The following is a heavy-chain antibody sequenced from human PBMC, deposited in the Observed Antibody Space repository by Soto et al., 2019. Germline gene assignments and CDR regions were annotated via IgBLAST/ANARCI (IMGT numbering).Heavy chain of an antibody. CDR1: GFTFSSYG. V-gene: IGHV3-33*01. J-gene: IGHJ4*02. CDR3: ARDGGVVVAAGFDY. Sequence: QVQLVESGGGVVQPGRSLRLSCAASGFTFSSYGMHWVRQAPGKGLEWVAVIWYDGSNKYYADSVKGLFTISRDNSKNTLYLQMNSLRAEDTAVYYCARDGGVVVAAGFDYWGQGTLVTVSS. D-gene: IGHD2-15*01. CDR2: IWYDGSNK.